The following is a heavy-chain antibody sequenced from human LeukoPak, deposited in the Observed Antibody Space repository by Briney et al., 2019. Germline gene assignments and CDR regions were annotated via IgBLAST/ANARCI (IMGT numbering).Heavy chain of an antibody. V-gene: IGHV3-11*01. CDR3: ARTPYSSSSYLHPPDI. Sequence: GGSLRLSCAASGFTFSNYAMSWIRQAPGKGLEWVSYISSSGSTIYYADSVKGRFTISRDNAKNSLYLQMNSLRAEDTAVYYCARTPYSSSSYLHPPDIWGQGTLVTVSS. D-gene: IGHD6-6*01. J-gene: IGHJ4*02. CDR1: GFTFSNYA. CDR2: ISSSGSTI.